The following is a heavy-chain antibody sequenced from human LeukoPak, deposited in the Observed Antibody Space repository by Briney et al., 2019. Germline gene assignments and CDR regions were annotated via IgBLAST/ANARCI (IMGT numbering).Heavy chain of an antibody. V-gene: IGHV4-61*01. Sequence: SETLSLTCTVSGGSISSSSYYWSWIRQPPGKGLEWIGYMYYSGSTKYNSSLKSRVTISVDTSKNQFSLKLSSVTAADTAVYYCARNGAVDWDAEYAFDIWGQGTWVTVSS. J-gene: IGHJ3*02. CDR2: MYYSGST. CDR1: GGSISSSSYY. CDR3: ARNGAVDWDAEYAFDI. D-gene: IGHD3/OR15-3a*01.